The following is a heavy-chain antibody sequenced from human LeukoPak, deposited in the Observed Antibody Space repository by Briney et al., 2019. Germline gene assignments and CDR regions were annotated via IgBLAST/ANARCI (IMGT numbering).Heavy chain of an antibody. Sequence: SETLSLTCTVSGGSISRSSYYWGWIRQPPGKGLEWIGKINHSGSTNYNPSLKSRVTISVDTSKKQFSLKLSSVTAADTAVYYCARTYYYGSGSYRSAFDIWGQGTMVTVSS. CDR3: ARTYYYGSGSYRSAFDI. J-gene: IGHJ3*02. D-gene: IGHD3-10*01. V-gene: IGHV4-39*07. CDR1: GGSISRSSYY. CDR2: INHSGST.